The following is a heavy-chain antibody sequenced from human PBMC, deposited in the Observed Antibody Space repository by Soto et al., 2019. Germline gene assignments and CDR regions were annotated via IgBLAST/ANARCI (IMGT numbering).Heavy chain of an antibody. CDR2: ISGSGGST. CDR3: AKDPSPAANYYYDFWSGYFTHFDY. D-gene: IGHD3-3*01. CDR1: GFTFSSYA. J-gene: IGHJ4*02. V-gene: IGHV3-23*01. Sequence: ELQLLESGGGLVQPGGSLRLSCAASGFTFSSYAMSWVRQAPGKGLEWVSAISGSGGSTYYADSVKGRFTISRDNSKNTLYLPMNSLRAEDTAVYYCAKDPSPAANYYYDFWSGYFTHFDYWGQGTLVTVSS.